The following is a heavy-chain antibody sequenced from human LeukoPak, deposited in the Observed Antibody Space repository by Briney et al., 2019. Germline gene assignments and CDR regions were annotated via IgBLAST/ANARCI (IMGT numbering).Heavy chain of an antibody. Sequence: GGSLRLSCTASGFSFRTYNLHWVRQAPGKGLEWVAVISYNGGYIHYEDSVKGRFTISRDDSKNTLSLQMSGLRAEDTAVYYCAKVRGYTYGDDYWGQGTLVTVSS. V-gene: IGHV3-33*06. J-gene: IGHJ4*02. CDR3: AKVRGYTYGDDY. D-gene: IGHD5-18*01. CDR2: ISYNGGYI. CDR1: GFSFRTYN.